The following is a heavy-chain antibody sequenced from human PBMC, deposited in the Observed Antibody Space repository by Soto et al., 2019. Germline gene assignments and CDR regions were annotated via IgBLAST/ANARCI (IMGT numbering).Heavy chain of an antibody. D-gene: IGHD3-10*01. V-gene: IGHV3-11*01. Sequence: QVQLVESGGGLVRPGGSLRLTCAASRFTFSGYYMTWIRQAPGKGLEWVSFIGKSGSDIHYADSVEGRFTISRDNAKNSLYLQMNSLRAEDTAVYYCAREIGNRLPYGPVDYWGQGTLVTVSS. CDR1: RFTFSGYY. CDR3: AREIGNRLPYGPVDY. J-gene: IGHJ4*02. CDR2: IGKSGSDI.